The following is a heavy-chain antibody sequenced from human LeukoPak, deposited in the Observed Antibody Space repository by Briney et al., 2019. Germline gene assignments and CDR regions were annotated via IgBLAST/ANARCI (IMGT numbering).Heavy chain of an antibody. CDR3: AKDHCSRCFEDDYFDY. CDR2: IRSDGSNK. V-gene: IGHV3-30*02. CDR1: GFSFSGYG. J-gene: IGHJ4*02. D-gene: IGHD2-15*01. Sequence: QPGGSLRLSCAASGFSFSGYGMHWVRQGPGKGLEWVAFIRSDGSNKYYADSVKGRFTVSRDNSKKTLYLQMNSLRGEDTAVYYCAKDHCSRCFEDDYFDYWGQGTLVTVSS.